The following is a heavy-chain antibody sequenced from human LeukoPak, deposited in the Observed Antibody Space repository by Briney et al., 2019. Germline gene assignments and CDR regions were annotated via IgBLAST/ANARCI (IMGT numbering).Heavy chain of an antibody. Sequence: KPSQTLSLTCTVSGGSISSGGYYWSWIRQPPGKGLEWIGYIYHSGSTYYNPSLKSRVTMSVDRSKNQFSLKLSSVTAADTAVYYCARLRGYFGSGSPNDAFDIWGQGTMVTVSS. D-gene: IGHD3-10*01. CDR2: IYHSGST. CDR3: ARLRGYFGSGSPNDAFDI. V-gene: IGHV4-30-2*01. J-gene: IGHJ3*02. CDR1: GGSISSGGYY.